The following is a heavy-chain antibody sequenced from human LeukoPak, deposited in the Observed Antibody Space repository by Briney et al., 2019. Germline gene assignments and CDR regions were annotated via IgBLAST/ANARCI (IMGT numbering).Heavy chain of an antibody. D-gene: IGHD4-17*01. CDR2: ISGSGGST. CDR1: GFTFSSYA. CDR3: AKDKAVTTFNWFDP. V-gene: IGHV3-23*01. Sequence: SGGSLRLSCAASGFTFSSYAMSWVRQAPGKGLEWVSAISGSGGSTYYADSVKGRFTISRDNSKNTLYLQMNSLRAEDTAVYYCAKDKAVTTFNWFDPWGQGTLVTVSS. J-gene: IGHJ5*02.